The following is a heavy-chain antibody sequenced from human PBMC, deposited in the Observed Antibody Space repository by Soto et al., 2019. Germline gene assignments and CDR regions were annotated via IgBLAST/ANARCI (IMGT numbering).Heavy chain of an antibody. D-gene: IGHD1-26*01. CDR3: ARGLHSGKYRPPDSFDI. Sequence: ASVKVSCKASGYTFTGYYIHWVRQAPGQGLEWMGWINPNSGGTNYAQKFKGWVSMTKGTSINTVYMELSRLRSDDTAVYYCARGLHSGKYRPPDSFDIRCHAIIVSLS. V-gene: IGHV1-2*04. CDR2: INPNSGGT. CDR1: GYTFTGYY. J-gene: IGHJ3*02.